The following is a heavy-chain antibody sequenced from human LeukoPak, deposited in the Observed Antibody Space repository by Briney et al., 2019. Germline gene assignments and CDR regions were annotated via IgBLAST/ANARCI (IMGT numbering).Heavy chain of an antibody. D-gene: IGHD3-22*01. CDR2: IIPILGIA. J-gene: IGHJ3*02. V-gene: IGHV1-69*04. Sequence: ASVKVSCKASGGTFSSYAISWVRQAPGQGLEWMGRIIPILGIANYAQKFQGRVTITADKSTSTAYMELSSLRSEDTAVYYCATADYYDSSGLDAFDIWGQGTMVTVSS. CDR3: ATADYYDSSGLDAFDI. CDR1: GGTFSSYA.